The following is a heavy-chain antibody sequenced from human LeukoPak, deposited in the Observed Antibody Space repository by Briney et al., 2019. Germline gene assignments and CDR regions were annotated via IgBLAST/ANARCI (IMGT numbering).Heavy chain of an antibody. CDR1: GGTFSSYA. J-gene: IGHJ4*02. Sequence: VASVKVSCKASGGTFSSYAISWVRQAPGQGLEWMGRIIPILGIANYAQKFQGRVTITADKSTSTAYMELSSLRSEDTAVYYCVSVVLNYGSGSYDYWGQGTLVTVSS. V-gene: IGHV1-69*04. D-gene: IGHD3-10*01. CDR3: VSVVLNYGSGSYDY. CDR2: IIPILGIA.